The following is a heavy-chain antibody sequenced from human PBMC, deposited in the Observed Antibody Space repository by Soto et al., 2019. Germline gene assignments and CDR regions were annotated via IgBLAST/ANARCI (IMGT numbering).Heavy chain of an antibody. V-gene: IGHV3-15*01. J-gene: IGHJ6*02. CDR1: GFTFSNAW. Sequence: EVQLVESGGGLVKPGGSLRLSCAASGFTFSNAWMSCVRQAPGKGLEWVGRIKSKTDGGTTDYAAPVKGRFTISRDDSKNTLYLQMNSLKTEDTAVYYCTTGDYAHRMDVWGQGTTVTVSS. CDR2: IKSKTDGGTT. CDR3: TTGDYAHRMDV. D-gene: IGHD4-17*01.